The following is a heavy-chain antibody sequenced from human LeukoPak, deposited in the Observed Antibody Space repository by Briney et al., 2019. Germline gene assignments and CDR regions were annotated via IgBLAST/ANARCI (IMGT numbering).Heavy chain of an antibody. D-gene: IGHD3-10*01. J-gene: IGHJ4*02. V-gene: IGHV4-34*01. Sequence: SETLSLTCAVYGGSFSGYYWSWIRQPPGKGLEWIGEINHSGSTNYNPSLKSRVTISVDTSKDQFSLKLSSVTAADTAVYYCARACYGSGSSYFDYWGQGTLVTVSS. CDR3: ARACYGSGSSYFDY. CDR1: GGSFSGYY. CDR2: INHSGST.